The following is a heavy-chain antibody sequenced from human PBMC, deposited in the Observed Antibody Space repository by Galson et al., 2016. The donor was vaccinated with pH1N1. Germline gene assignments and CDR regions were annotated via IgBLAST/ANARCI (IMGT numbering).Heavy chain of an antibody. J-gene: IGHJ6*02. CDR2: INQDGSEK. D-gene: IGHD2-8*01. Sequence: SLRLSCATSAFTFRSYWMTWVRQAPGKGLEWVANINQDGSEKYYVDSVKGRFTVSRDNAKNSLYLEMNSLRDEDTAVYFCAREKWSDEGGRRAHYYSYEMDVWGQGTTVTVSS. CDR3: AREKWSDEGGRRAHYYSYEMDV. CDR1: AFTFRSYW. V-gene: IGHV3-7*01.